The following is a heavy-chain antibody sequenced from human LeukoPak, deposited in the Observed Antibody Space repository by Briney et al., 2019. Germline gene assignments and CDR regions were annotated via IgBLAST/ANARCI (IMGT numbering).Heavy chain of an antibody. V-gene: IGHV4-31*03. CDR3: ARTSGGYPGDAFDI. CDR1: GGSISSGGYS. Sequence: PSQTLSLTCTVSGGSISSGGYSWSWIRQHPGKGLEWIGYIYYSGSTYYNPSLKSRVTISVDTSKNQFSLKLSSVTAADTAVYYCARTSGGYPGDAFDIWGQGTMVTVSS. J-gene: IGHJ3*02. CDR2: IYYSGST. D-gene: IGHD1-26*01.